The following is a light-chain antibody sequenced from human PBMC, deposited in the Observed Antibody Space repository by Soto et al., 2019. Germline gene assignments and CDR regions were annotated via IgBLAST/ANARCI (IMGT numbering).Light chain of an antibody. V-gene: IGLV4-69*01. Sequence: QSVLTQSPSASASLGASVKLTCTLSSGHSSYAIAWHQQQPEKGPRYLMKLNSDGSHSKGDGIPDRVSGSSSGAERYLTSSSLQSEDEADYYCQTWGTGIQVFGGGTKLTVL. CDR2: LNSDGSH. CDR1: SGHSSYA. J-gene: IGLJ2*01. CDR3: QTWGTGIQV.